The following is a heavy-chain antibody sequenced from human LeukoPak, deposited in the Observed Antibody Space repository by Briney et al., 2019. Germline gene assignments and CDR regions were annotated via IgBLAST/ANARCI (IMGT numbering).Heavy chain of an antibody. V-gene: IGHV4-34*01. CDR2: INHSGST. CDR3: ARVTPSTFGVVIRWFDP. J-gene: IGHJ5*02. CDR1: GGSFNGYY. D-gene: IGHD3-3*01. Sequence: SETLSLTCAVYGGSFNGYYWSWIRQPPGKGLEWIGEINHSGSTNYNPSLKSRVTISVDTSKNQFSLKLSSVTAADTAVYYCARVTPSTFGVVIRWFDPWGQGTLVTVSS.